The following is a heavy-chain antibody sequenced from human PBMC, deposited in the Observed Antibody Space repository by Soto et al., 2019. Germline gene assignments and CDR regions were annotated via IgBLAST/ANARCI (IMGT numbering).Heavy chain of an antibody. CDR2: IKQDGSEK. J-gene: IGHJ6*02. D-gene: IGHD2-15*01. CDR3: ARDTPCSGGSCYERYYYGMDV. V-gene: IGHV3-7*03. CDR1: GFTFTSYW. Sequence: EVQLVESGGGLVQPGGSLRLSCAASGFTFTSYWMSWVRQAPGKGLEWVANIKQDGSEKYYVDSVKGRFTISRDNAKNSLYLQMNSLRVEDTAVYYCARDTPCSGGSCYERYYYGMDVWGQGTTVTVSS.